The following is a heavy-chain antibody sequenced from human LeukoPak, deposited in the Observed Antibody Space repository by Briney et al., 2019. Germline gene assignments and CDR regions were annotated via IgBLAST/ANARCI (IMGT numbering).Heavy chain of an antibody. Sequence: GGSLRLSCAASGFTFSSYSMNWVRQAPGKGLEWVSYISSSSSTIYYADSVKGRFTISRDNAKNSLYLQMNSLRAEDTAVYYCARDQGGGYSYGWQSFDCWGQGTLVTVSS. CDR3: ARDQGGGYSYGWQSFDC. CDR2: ISSSSSTI. D-gene: IGHD5-18*01. CDR1: GFTFSSYS. J-gene: IGHJ4*02. V-gene: IGHV3-48*04.